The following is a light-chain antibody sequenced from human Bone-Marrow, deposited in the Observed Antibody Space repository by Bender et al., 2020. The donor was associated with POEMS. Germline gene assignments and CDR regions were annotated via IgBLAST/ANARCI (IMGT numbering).Light chain of an antibody. Sequence: QSVLTQPPSASGTPGQRVTISCSGGSSNIGKGYVFWYQQLPGAAPKLLIYMNNQRPSGVPDRFSGSKSGTSASLAISGLRSDDEAIYFCVAWDASLNGWVFGGGTKLTVL. V-gene: IGLV1-47*01. CDR1: SSNIGKGY. CDR3: VAWDASLNGWV. CDR2: MNN. J-gene: IGLJ3*02.